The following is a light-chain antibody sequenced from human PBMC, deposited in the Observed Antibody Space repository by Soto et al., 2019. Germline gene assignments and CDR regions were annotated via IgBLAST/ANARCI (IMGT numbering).Light chain of an antibody. Sequence: EIVLTQSPGTLSLSPGERATLSCRATQSVSSSSLAWYQQKPGQAPRLLIYGASSRATGIPDRFSGSWSGTDFTLTISRLEPEDFAVYYCQQYGSSPFTFGPGTTVDIK. J-gene: IGKJ3*01. V-gene: IGKV3-20*01. CDR1: QSVSSSS. CDR3: QQYGSSPFT. CDR2: GAS.